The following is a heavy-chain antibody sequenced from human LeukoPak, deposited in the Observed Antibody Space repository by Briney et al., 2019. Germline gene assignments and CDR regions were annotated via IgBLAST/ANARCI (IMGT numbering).Heavy chain of an antibody. CDR1: GFSFSSYN. J-gene: IGHJ4*02. CDR3: ARADRDSDWYIDDC. CDR2: IDTTSEYI. V-gene: IGHV3-21*01. Sequence: GGSLRLSCAASGFSFSSYNMNWVRQSPGKGLEWVASIDTTSEYIFYTDSLKGRFTISRDNAKNSLYLQMNNPRAEDTAVYYCARADRDSDWYIDDCWGQGTLVTVSS. D-gene: IGHD6-19*01.